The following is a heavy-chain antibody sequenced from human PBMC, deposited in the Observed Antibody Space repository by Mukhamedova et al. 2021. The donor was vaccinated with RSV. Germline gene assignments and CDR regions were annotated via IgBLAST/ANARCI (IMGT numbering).Heavy chain of an antibody. J-gene: IGHJ4*02. Sequence: GQGLEWMGRIIPSSGHTNYAHNFQGRVALTTDTSINTVYMELSSLTSDDTAVFYCVRQDISTSYYGYDYWGQGTLVTVSS. D-gene: IGHD3-10*01. CDR3: VRQDISTSYYGYDY. V-gene: IGHV1-2*06. CDR2: IIPSSGHT.